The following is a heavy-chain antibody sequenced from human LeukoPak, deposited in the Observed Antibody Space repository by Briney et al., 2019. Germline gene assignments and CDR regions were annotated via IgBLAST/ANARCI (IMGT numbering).Heavy chain of an antibody. J-gene: IGHJ6*03. D-gene: IGHD5-18*01. CDR1: GFTFSSYG. CDR3: AKASRFGYSYGPREYFYYMDV. V-gene: IGHV3-23*01. Sequence: GGSLRLSCAASGFTFSSYGMSWVRQAPGKGLEWVSAITGGGDTTYYADSVKGRFTISRDNSKNTLYLQMNNLRAEDTAIYYCAKASRFGYSYGPREYFYYMDVWGKGTTVTISS. CDR2: ITGGGDTT.